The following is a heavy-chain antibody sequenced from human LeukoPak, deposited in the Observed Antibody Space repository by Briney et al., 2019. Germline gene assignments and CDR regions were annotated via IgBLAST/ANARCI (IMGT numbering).Heavy chain of an antibody. J-gene: IGHJ4*02. CDR1: GGSISGSSYY. D-gene: IGHD6-19*01. Sequence: SETLSLTCTVSGGSISGSSYYWGWIRQPPGKGLEGIGSIYYSGGTYYNPSLKSRVTISVDTSKNQFSLKLSSVTAADTAVYFSARLSLAVAGGFDYWGQRTLVTVSS. CDR3: ARLSLAVAGGFDY. CDR2: IYYSGGT. V-gene: IGHV4-39*01.